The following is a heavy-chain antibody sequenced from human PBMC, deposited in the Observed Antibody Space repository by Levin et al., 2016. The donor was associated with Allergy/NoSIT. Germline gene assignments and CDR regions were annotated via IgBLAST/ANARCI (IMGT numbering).Heavy chain of an antibody. J-gene: IGHJ4*02. D-gene: IGHD1-7*01. CDR2: IFDSGST. V-gene: IGHV4-39*07. Sequence: RQAPGKGLEWIASIFDSGSTYYNSSLKSRVTISVDTSKNQFSLQMNSVTAADTAVYYCARGLPGTTPFDYWGQGTLVTVSS. CDR3: ARGLPGTTPFDY.